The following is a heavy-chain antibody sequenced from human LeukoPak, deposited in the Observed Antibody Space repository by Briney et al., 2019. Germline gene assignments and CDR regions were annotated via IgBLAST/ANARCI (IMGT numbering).Heavy chain of an antibody. CDR3: ARQTMVRGLNWFDP. V-gene: IGHV4-39*07. CDR1: GGSISSSSYY. CDR2: IYYSGST. J-gene: IGHJ5*02. Sequence: SETLSLTCTVSGGSISSSSYYWGWIRQPPGKGLEWIGSIYYSGSTYYNPSLKSRVTISVDTSKNQFSLKLSSVTAADTAVYYCARQTMVRGLNWFDPWGQGTLVTVSP. D-gene: IGHD3-10*01.